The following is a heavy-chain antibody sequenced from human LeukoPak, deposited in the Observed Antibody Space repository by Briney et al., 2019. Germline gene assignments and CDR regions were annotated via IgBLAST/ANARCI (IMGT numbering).Heavy chain of an antibody. CDR3: AKDYYYDSSGYYSGLDDY. Sequence: GGSLRLSCAASGFTFSSYAMSWVRQAPGKGLEWVSAISARGGSTYYADSVKGRFSISRDNSKNTLYLRMNSLRAEDTAVYYCAKDYYYDSSGYYSGLDDYWGQGTLVTVSS. CDR2: ISARGGST. D-gene: IGHD3-22*01. V-gene: IGHV3-23*01. CDR1: GFTFSSYA. J-gene: IGHJ4*02.